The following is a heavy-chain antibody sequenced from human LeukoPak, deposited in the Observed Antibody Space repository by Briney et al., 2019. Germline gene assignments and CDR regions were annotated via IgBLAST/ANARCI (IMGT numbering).Heavy chain of an antibody. J-gene: IGHJ5*02. CDR3: AREYMGENKEGEKYYYRSGSDYFNWFDP. Sequence: KPSETLSLTCSVSGGSFSSDYWTWIRQPPGKGLEWIGYIHYSGSTTYNPSLKSRVTFSVDTSKNQFSLKLSSVTAADTAVFYCAREYMGENKEGEKYYYRSGSDYFNWFDPWGQGTLVTVSS. CDR2: IHYSGST. V-gene: IGHV4-59*01. D-gene: IGHD3-10*01. CDR1: GGSFSSDY.